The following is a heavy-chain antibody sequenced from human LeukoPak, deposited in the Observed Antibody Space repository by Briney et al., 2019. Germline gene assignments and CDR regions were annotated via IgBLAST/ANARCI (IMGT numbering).Heavy chain of an antibody. CDR1: GFTFNTYS. J-gene: IGHJ4*02. D-gene: IGHD3-22*01. CDR2: ISSSSSFI. V-gene: IGHV3-21*01. CDR3: ARGREDTYYYDSSDFDY. Sequence: PGGPLRLSCAVSGFTFNTYSMNWVRQAPGKGLEWVSSISSSSSFIYYADSVKGRFTISRDNSKNTLYLQMNSLRAEDTAVYYCARGREDTYYYDSSDFDYWGQGTLVTVSS.